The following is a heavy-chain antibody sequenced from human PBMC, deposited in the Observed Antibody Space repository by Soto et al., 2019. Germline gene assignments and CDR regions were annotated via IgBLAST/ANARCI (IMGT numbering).Heavy chain of an antibody. D-gene: IGHD4-17*01. V-gene: IGHV3-21*01. CDR2: ISSSSSYI. Sequence: PGGSLRLSCAASGFTFSSYSMNWVRQAPGKGLEWVSSISSSSSYIYYADSVKGRFTISRDNAKNSLYLQMNSLRAEDTAVYYCARDYVDYGDSTPAYWGQGTLVTVS. CDR1: GFTFSSYS. J-gene: IGHJ4*02. CDR3: ARDYVDYGDSTPAY.